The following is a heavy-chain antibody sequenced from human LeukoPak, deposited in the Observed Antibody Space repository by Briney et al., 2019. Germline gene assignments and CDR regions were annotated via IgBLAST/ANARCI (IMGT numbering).Heavy chain of an antibody. V-gene: IGHV3-7*03. CDR1: GFTVSSNY. Sequence: GGSLRLSCAASGFTVSSNYMNWARQAPGRGLEWVASINHNGNVNYYVDSVKGRFTISRDNAKNSLYLQMSNLRAEDTAVYFCARGGGLDVWGQGATVTVSS. D-gene: IGHD3-16*01. CDR2: INHNGNVN. J-gene: IGHJ6*02. CDR3: ARGGGLDV.